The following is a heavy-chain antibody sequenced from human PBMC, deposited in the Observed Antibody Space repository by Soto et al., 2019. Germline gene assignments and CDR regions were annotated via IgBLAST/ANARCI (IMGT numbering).Heavy chain of an antibody. V-gene: IGHV3-30*18. J-gene: IGHJ4*02. D-gene: IGHD6-19*01. Sequence: VQLVESGGGVVQPGRSLRLSCAASGFTFSDYAMHWVRQAPGKGLEWVAVVSHDGRNTHYADSVKGRFTISRDSSENTVSLEMTSLGAEDTAVYYWAKGGRQWLVTSDFNYWGQGALVTVSS. CDR2: VSHDGRNT. CDR3: AKGGRQWLVTSDFNY. CDR1: GFTFSDYA.